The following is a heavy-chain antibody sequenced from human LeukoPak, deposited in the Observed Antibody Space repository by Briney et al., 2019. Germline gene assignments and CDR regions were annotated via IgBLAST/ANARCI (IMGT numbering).Heavy chain of an antibody. Sequence: PSETLSLTCSVSGGSISSYYWSWIRQPPGKGLEWIGYFCDSGSTNYNPSLKSRVIISADTSKNQLSLKLSSVTAADTAVYYCARMPDILTGLDSWGQGTLVTVSS. V-gene: IGHV4-59*12. CDR1: GGSISSYY. J-gene: IGHJ4*02. D-gene: IGHD3-9*01. CDR2: FCDSGST. CDR3: ARMPDILTGLDS.